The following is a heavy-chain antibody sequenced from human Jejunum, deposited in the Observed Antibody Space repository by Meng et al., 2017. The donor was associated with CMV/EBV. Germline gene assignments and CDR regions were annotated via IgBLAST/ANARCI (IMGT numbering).Heavy chain of an antibody. Sequence: FSCASVDDSSWRWIRPPPGTGLAWVGSVSSTRRTTSHPSLKRRVTISLDTSKNQFSLKLSSVTAADTAIYYCARGYSSYESRWFDPWGQGTLVTVSS. CDR2: VSSTRRT. CDR1: CASVDDSS. D-gene: IGHD4-11*01. V-gene: IGHV4-59*02. J-gene: IGHJ5*02. CDR3: ARGYSSYESRWFDP.